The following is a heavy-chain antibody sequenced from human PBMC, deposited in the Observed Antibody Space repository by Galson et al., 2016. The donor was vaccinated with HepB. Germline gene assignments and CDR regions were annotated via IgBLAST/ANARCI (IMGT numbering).Heavy chain of an antibody. V-gene: IGHV3-9*01. CDR3: AQDIGALLLSGTYGLDV. CDR2: ISWNGDSI. CDR1: GFTFDDVA. D-gene: IGHD3-10*01. J-gene: IGHJ6*02. Sequence: SLRLSCAGSGFTFDDVAMHWVRQVPGKGLDWVSGISWNGDSIGYADSVKGRFTVSRDNAKNSLFLQMDSLKIEDTALYYCAQDIGALLLSGTYGLDVWGQGTTVTVAS.